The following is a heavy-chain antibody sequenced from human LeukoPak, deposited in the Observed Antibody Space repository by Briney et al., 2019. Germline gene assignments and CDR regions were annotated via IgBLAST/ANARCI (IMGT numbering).Heavy chain of an antibody. CDR1: GFTFSDYS. Sequence: GGSLRLSCAASGFTFSDYSMNWVRQAPGKGLEWVSSISSATTHIYYADSVKGRFTISRDNAKNSLYLQMNSLGAEDTAVYYCVRGWYYYDSSGHKYYFDYWGQGTLVTVSS. J-gene: IGHJ4*02. CDR3: VRGWYYYDSSGHKYYFDY. V-gene: IGHV3-21*01. CDR2: ISSATTHI. D-gene: IGHD3-22*01.